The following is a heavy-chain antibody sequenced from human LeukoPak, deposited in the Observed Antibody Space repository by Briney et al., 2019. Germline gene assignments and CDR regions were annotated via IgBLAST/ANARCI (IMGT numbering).Heavy chain of an antibody. CDR2: IRGGGTSE. J-gene: IGHJ3*02. CDR1: GFTFSAYA. V-gene: IGHV3-23*01. Sequence: PGGSLRLSCTASGFTFSAYAMMWVRQAPGKGPEWVSAIRGGGTSEFYADSVKGRFRISRDNSKDTLFLQMNSLRAEDTAVYCCARDPNGDYIGAFDMWGPGTMVTVSS. D-gene: IGHD4-17*01. CDR3: ARDPNGDYIGAFDM.